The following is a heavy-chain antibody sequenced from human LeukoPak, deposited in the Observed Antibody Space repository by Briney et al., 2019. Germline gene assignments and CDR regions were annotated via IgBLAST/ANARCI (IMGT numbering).Heavy chain of an antibody. CDR3: ARSRVLPNWFDP. J-gene: IGHJ5*02. CDR2: ISPYNGNT. CDR1: GYTFTSYG. D-gene: IGHD6-6*01. V-gene: IGHV1-18*04. Sequence: ASVKVSCKASGYTFTSYGISWVRQAPGQGLEWMGSISPYNGNTNYAERLQGRVTMTRDTSISTAYMELSRLRSDDTAVYYCARSRVLPNWFDPWGQGTLVTVSS.